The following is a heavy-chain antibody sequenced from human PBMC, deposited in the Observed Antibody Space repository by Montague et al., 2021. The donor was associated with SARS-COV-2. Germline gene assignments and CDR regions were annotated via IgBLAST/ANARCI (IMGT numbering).Heavy chain of an antibody. CDR2: SRNRANGYRT. V-gene: IGHV3-72*01. J-gene: IGHJ6*02. Sequence: SLRLSCAASGFTLSDHYVGWVRQAPGKGLEWIGRSRNRANGYRTEYAASVAGRFVISRDDSQASLFLQLSSLQLDDTAVYYCARELYSNNARGGFYYYYYGMDVWGRETTVTVSS. CDR1: GFTLSDHY. D-gene: IGHD4-11*01. CDR3: ARELYSNNARGGFYYYYYGMDV.